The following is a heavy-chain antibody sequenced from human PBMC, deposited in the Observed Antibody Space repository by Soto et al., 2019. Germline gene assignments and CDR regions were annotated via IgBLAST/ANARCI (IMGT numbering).Heavy chain of an antibody. V-gene: IGHV4-31*03. D-gene: IGHD6-19*01. CDR1: AGSITSAGYF. Sequence: QVQLQESGPGLVKPSQTLSLTCTVSAGSITSAGYFWIWVRQHPGKGLEWIGDIYYNGSTYYNPSLKSRLTISIDTSENQFSLNLNSVTAADTAVYYCARDQWRDGFDIWGQGTMVTVSS. CDR3: ARDQWRDGFDI. CDR2: IYYNGST. J-gene: IGHJ3*02.